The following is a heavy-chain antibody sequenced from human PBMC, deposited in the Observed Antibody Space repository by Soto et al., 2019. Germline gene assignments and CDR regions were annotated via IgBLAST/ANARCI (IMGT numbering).Heavy chain of an antibody. CDR2: IIPIVGLT. D-gene: IGHD2-8*02. CDR1: GGSLSSYP. Sequence: QVQLVQSGSEVKNPGSSVKVSCRASGGSLSSYPITWVRQAPGQGLEWMGRIIPIVGLTNYAQKFQGRVTITADESTSTAYMELSSLRSDDTAVYYCARPTGGHDSGGNYMDVWGKGTTVIVSS. V-gene: IGHV1-69*02. CDR3: ARPTGGHDSGGNYMDV. J-gene: IGHJ6*03.